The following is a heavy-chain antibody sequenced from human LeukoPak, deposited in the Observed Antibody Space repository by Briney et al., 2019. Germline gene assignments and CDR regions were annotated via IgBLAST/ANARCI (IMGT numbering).Heavy chain of an antibody. J-gene: IGHJ6*03. CDR1: GFTFDDYS. CDR2: ISWNSGSI. Sequence: PGRSLRLSCAASGFTFDDYSMHWVRQAPRKGLEGGSGISWNSGSIGYADSVKGRFTISRDNAKNSLYLKMNSLSAEDMALYYCAKYISSSPRYMDVWGKGTTVTVSS. D-gene: IGHD6-13*01. CDR3: AKYISSSPRYMDV. V-gene: IGHV3-9*03.